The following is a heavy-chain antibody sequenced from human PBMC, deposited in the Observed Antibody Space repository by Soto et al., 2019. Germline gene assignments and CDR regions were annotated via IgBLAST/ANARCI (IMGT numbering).Heavy chain of an antibody. CDR3: ATRPLLPGAP. J-gene: IGHJ3*01. CDR2: IYSSGST. CDR1: EFTFSSND. Sequence: EVQLVESGGGLIQPGGSLRLSCAASEFTFSSNDMNWVRQAPGKGLEWVSLIYSSGSTYYADSVKGRFTISRDNSKNTLYLQMSSLRAEDTAVYYCATRPLLPGAPWGQGTMVTVSS. V-gene: IGHV3-53*01. D-gene: IGHD3-22*01.